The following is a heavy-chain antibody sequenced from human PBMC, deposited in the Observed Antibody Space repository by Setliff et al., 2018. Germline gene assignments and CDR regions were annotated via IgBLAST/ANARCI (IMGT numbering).Heavy chain of an antibody. CDR1: GFTFSNYG. CDR2: IWNDGSSK. CDR3: AKVPGAIVVVPAAAWFDP. J-gene: IGHJ5*02. V-gene: IGHV3-33*06. Sequence: SLRLSCVASGFTFSNYGMHWVRQAPGKGLEWVALIWNDGSSKFYADSVQGRFTISRDNSKNTLYLQMNSLRAEDTAVYYCAKVPGAIVVVPAAAWFDPWGQGTLVTVSS. D-gene: IGHD2-2*01.